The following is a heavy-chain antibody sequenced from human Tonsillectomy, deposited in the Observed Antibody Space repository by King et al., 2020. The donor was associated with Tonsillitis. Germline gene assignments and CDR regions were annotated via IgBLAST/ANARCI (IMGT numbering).Heavy chain of an antibody. J-gene: IGHJ4*02. CDR1: GGSISSSNW. V-gene: IGHV4-4*02. D-gene: IGHD3-10*01. CDR2: IYHSGST. Sequence: VQLQESGPGLVKPSGTLSLTCAVSGGSISSSNWWSWVRQPPGKGLEWIGEIYHSGSTNYNPSLKSRVTIPVDKSKNQFSLKLSSVTAADTAVYYCATGPPGGVRGVIMPFDYWGQGTLVTVSS. CDR3: ATGPPGGVRGVIMPFDY.